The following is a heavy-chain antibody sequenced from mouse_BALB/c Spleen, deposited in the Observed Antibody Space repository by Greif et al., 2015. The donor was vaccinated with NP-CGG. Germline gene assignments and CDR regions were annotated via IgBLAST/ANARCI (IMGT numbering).Heavy chain of an antibody. CDR1: GFTFSSYG. V-gene: IGHV5-6*01. D-gene: IGHD2-3*01. J-gene: IGHJ2*01. Sequence: EVHLVESGGDLVKPGGSLKLSCAASGFTFSSYGMSWVRQTPDKRLEWVATISSGGSYTYYPDSVKGRFTISRDNAKNTLYLQMSSLKSEDTAMYYCARRDGYRYYFDYWGQGTTLTVSS. CDR2: ISSGGSYT. CDR3: ARRDGYRYYFDY.